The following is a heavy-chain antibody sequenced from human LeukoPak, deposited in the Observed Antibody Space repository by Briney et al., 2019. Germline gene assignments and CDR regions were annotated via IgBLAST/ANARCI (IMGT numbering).Heavy chain of an antibody. CDR2: IRYDGSNK. CDR3: AKDGRGSGYFPDY. CDR1: GFTFSSYG. D-gene: IGHD3-22*01. J-gene: IGHJ4*02. Sequence: GSLRLSCAASGFTFSSYGMHWVRQAPGKGLEGVAFIRYDGSNKYYADSVKGRFTISRDNSKNTLYLQMNSLRPEDSAVHYCAKDGRGSGYFPDYWGQGTLVTVSS. V-gene: IGHV3-30*02.